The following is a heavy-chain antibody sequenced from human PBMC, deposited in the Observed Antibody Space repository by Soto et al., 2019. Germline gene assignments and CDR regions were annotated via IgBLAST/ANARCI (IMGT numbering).Heavy chain of an antibody. CDR2: ISRSGSLN. D-gene: IGHD6-6*01. Sequence: GGSLRLSCAASGFSFSDYSMNWVRQAPGKGLEWLSYISRSGSLNYYADSVKGRFTISRDNAKNSLYLEMNSVRDEDTAMYYCARDLEYSRSWYYYYGLEVWGHGTTVAIGS. CDR1: GFSFSDYS. V-gene: IGHV3-48*02. CDR3: ARDLEYSRSWYYYYGLEV. J-gene: IGHJ6*01.